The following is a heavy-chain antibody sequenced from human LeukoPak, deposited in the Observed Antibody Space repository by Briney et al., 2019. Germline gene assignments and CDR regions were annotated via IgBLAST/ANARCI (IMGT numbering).Heavy chain of an antibody. CDR2: IYSSGST. Sequence: ASETLSLTCTVSGGSIRSYYWTWIRQPAGKGLEWIGRIYSSGSTNYNPSLKSRVTMSVDTPNNQFSLKLNSVTAADTAVYYCARGRSGGDWFDSWGQGTLVTVSS. D-gene: IGHD3-10*01. CDR1: GGSIRSYY. CDR3: ARGRSGGDWFDS. V-gene: IGHV4-4*07. J-gene: IGHJ5*01.